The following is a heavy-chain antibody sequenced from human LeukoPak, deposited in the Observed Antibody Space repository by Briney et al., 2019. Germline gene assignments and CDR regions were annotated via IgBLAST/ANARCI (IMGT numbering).Heavy chain of an antibody. Sequence: GASVEVSCKASGYTFTGYYMHWVRQAPGQGLEWMGWINPNSGGTNYAQKFQGRVTMTRDTSISTAYMELSRLRSDDTAVYYCARAGITMVRGAEFDYWGQGTLVTVSS. CDR3: ARAGITMVRGAEFDY. D-gene: IGHD3-10*01. CDR2: INPNSGGT. V-gene: IGHV1-2*02. CDR1: GYTFTGYY. J-gene: IGHJ4*02.